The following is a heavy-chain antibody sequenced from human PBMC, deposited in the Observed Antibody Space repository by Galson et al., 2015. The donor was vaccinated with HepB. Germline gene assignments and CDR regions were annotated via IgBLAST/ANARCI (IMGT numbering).Heavy chain of an antibody. CDR3: ARFSMYCNCDICYFGDMTFGY. D-gene: IGHD2-8*01. J-gene: IGHJ4*02. CDR2: IIPLFATA. CDR1: GGTFSSYA. V-gene: IGHV1-69*05. Sequence: SVKVSCKASGGTFSSYAINWVRRAPGQGLEWMGGIIPLFATAKYAEKFQGRVTITRDTSASTAYMELSSLRSEDTAVYYCARFSMYCNCDICYFGDMTFGYGGQGPLVTVSS.